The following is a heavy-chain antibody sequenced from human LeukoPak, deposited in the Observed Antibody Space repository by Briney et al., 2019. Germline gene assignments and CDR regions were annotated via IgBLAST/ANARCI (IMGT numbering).Heavy chain of an antibody. D-gene: IGHD5-24*01. Sequence: TGGSLRLSCAASGFTFSSCAMIWVRQAPGKGMEWVSAISGGGGGTTYYADSVKGRFTISGDNSKNTLYLQMNSLRAEDTAVYYCAKDILSKEMATIWPPGGGYWGQGTLVTVSS. CDR3: AKDILSKEMATIWPPGGGY. V-gene: IGHV3-23*01. CDR1: GFTFSSCA. J-gene: IGHJ4*02. CDR2: ISGGGGGTT.